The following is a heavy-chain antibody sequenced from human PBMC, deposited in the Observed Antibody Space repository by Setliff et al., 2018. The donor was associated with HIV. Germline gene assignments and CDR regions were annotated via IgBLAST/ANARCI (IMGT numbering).Heavy chain of an antibody. CDR1: GDSISSRDHY. V-gene: IGHV4-31*11. J-gene: IGHJ4*02. CDR2: VHYSGSL. CDR3: ARAIRRAPPSDYLPGDCFDS. D-gene: IGHD4-17*01. Sequence: PSETLSLTCAVSGDSISSRDHYWGFIRQHPGRGLEWIGYVHYSGSLYYNPSLNNRITISVDSSKNQFSLRLTSVTAADTAVYYCARAIRRAPPSDYLPGDCFDSWGQGTRVTVSS.